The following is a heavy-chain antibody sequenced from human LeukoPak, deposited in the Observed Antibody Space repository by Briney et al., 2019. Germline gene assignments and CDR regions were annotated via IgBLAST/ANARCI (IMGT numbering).Heavy chain of an antibody. CDR1: GFTFSSYP. V-gene: IGHV3-23*01. CDR3: AKDVMVTAIDVFDI. D-gene: IGHD2-21*02. J-gene: IGHJ3*02. CDR2: INGSGGST. Sequence: GGSLRLSCAASGFTFSSYPMSWVRQPPGKGLEWVSAINGSGGSTYHADSVKGRFTISRDNSKNTLYLQMNSPRAEDTAVYYCAKDVMVTAIDVFDIWGQGTMVTVSS.